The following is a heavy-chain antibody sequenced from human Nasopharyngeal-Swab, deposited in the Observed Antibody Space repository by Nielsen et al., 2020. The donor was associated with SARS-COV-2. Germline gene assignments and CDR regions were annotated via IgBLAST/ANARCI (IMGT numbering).Heavy chain of an antibody. CDR1: GFSLTTSGVG. V-gene: IGHV2-5*02. D-gene: IGHD3-3*01. CDR3: AHITRGLERDTIFGVPLAALSYYYMDV. CDR2: IYWDHDH. J-gene: IGHJ6*03. Sequence: SGPTLVKPTQTLTLTCSFSGFSLTTSGVGVAWIRQPPGKALEWLALIYWDHDHRYNTSLKTRLTITKDTSKDQVVLTLTNMGPVDSGTYYCAHITRGLERDTIFGVPLAALSYYYMDVWGKGTTVTVS.